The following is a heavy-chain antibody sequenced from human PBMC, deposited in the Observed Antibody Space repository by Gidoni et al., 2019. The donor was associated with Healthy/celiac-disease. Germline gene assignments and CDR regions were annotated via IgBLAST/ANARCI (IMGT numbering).Heavy chain of an antibody. CDR2: ISGSGGST. CDR3: AILRGYCSSTSCYTGWFDP. D-gene: IGHD2-2*02. J-gene: IGHJ5*02. CDR1: GFTFSSYA. Sequence: EVQLVESGGGLVQPGGSLRLSCAASGFTFSSYAMSWVRQAPGKGREWVSAISGSGGSTYYADSVKGRFTISRDNSKNTLYLQMNSLRAEDTAVYYCAILRGYCSSTSCYTGWFDPWGQGTLVTVSS. V-gene: IGHV3-23*04.